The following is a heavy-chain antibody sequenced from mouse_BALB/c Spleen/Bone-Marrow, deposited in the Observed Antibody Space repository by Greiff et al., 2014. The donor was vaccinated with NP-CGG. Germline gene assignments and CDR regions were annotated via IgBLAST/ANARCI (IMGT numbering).Heavy chain of an antibody. Sequence: VQLQQSGPDLVRPSPSLSLTCIVTGYTITSGYSWHWIRQFPGNKLEWMGYIPYSAGTNYNPYFKSRISITRDTSNNKFFLQLNSVTSEDTATYYCARSKWYYAMDYWGQGTSVTVSS. V-gene: IGHV3-1*02. CDR2: IPYSAGT. CDR1: GYTITSGYS. J-gene: IGHJ4*01. CDR3: ARSKWYYAMDY.